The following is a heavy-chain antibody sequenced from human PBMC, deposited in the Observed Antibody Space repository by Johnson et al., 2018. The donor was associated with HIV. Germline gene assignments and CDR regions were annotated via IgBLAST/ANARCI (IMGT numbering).Heavy chain of an antibody. CDR2: ISGSGTNI. J-gene: IGHJ3*02. Sequence: QVQLVESGGGLVKPGGSLRLSCAASGFSFSDYYMSWIRQAPGKGLEWVSYISGSGTNIYYADSVTGRFTISRDNSKNTLYLQMNSLRAEDTAVYYCAKDGGRLRTDAFDIWGQGTMVTVSS. D-gene: IGHD2-15*01. CDR1: GFSFSDYY. V-gene: IGHV3-11*01. CDR3: AKDGGRLRTDAFDI.